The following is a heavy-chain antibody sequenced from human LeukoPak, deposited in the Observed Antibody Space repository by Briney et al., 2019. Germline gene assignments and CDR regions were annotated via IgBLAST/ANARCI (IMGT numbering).Heavy chain of an antibody. D-gene: IGHD6-19*01. CDR3: ARHAAVAGTVHPNAFGI. J-gene: IGHJ3*02. CDR1: GGSISSYY. CDR2: IHSSGST. V-gene: IGHV4-59*08. Sequence: SETLSLTCTVSGGSISSYYWSWIRQSPGKGLEWIGYIHSSGSTNYNPSLKSRVTISVDTSKKQFSLKLSSVTAADTAVYYCARHAAVAGTVHPNAFGIWGQGTIVIVSS.